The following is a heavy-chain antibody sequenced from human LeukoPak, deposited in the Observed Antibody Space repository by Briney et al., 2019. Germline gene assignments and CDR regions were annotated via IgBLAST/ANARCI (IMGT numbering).Heavy chain of an antibody. CDR2: ISSSGSTI. V-gene: IGHV3-11*04. D-gene: IGHD3-10*02. CDR3: AELGITMIGGV. J-gene: IGHJ6*04. CDR1: GFTFRNAW. Sequence: GGSLRLSCVASGFTFRNAWMSWVRQAPGKGLEWVSYISSSGSTIYYADSVKGRFTISRDNAKNSLYLQMNSLRAEDTAVYYCAELGITMIGGVWGKGTTVTISS.